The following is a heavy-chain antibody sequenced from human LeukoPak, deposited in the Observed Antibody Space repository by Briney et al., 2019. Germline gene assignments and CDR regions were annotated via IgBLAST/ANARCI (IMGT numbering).Heavy chain of an antibody. V-gene: IGHV3-21*01. CDR2: ISSSSSYI. CDR3: ARDSTGDENWFDP. D-gene: IGHD2-21*02. J-gene: IGHJ5*02. Sequence: PGGSLRPSCAASGFTFSSYSMNWVRQAPGKGLEWVSSISSSSSYIYYADSVKGRFTISRDNAKNSLYLQMNSLRAEDTAVYYCARDSTGDENWFDPWGQGTLVTVSS. CDR1: GFTFSSYS.